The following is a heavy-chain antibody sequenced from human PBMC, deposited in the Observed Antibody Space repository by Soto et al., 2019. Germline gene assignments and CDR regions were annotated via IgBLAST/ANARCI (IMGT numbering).Heavy chain of an antibody. Sequence: QVQLVESGGGVVQPGRSLRLSCAASGFTFSSYGMHWVRQAPGKGLEWVAVIWYDGSNKYYADSVKGRFTISRDNSKNTLYLQMNSLGAEDTAVYYCARDLRGYSGSYFDYWGQGTLVTVSS. J-gene: IGHJ4*02. CDR1: GFTFSSYG. CDR2: IWYDGSNK. CDR3: ARDLRGYSGSYFDY. V-gene: IGHV3-33*01. D-gene: IGHD1-26*01.